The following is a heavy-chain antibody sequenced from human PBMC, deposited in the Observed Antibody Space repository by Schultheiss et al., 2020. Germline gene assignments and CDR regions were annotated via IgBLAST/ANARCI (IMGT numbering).Heavy chain of an antibody. J-gene: IGHJ4*02. CDR2: IYYSGST. Sequence: SETLSLTCTVSGGAIGSSTYYWGWIRQPPGKGLEWIGSIYYSGSTFYNPSLKSRVSISIETSKNQFSLKLSSVTAADTAVYYCAREDTVMVANDYWGQGTLVTVSS. D-gene: IGHD5-18*01. CDR1: GGAIGSSTYY. V-gene: IGHV4-39*02. CDR3: AREDTVMVANDY.